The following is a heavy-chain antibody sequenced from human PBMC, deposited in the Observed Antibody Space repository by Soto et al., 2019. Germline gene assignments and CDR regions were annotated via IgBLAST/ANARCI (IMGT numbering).Heavy chain of an antibody. J-gene: IGHJ6*02. Sequence: GGSLRLSCAASGFTFSSYAMHWVRQAPGKGLEWVAVISYDGSNKYYADSVKGRFTISRDNSKNTLYLQMNSLRAEDTAVYYCARAPTVRRRYYYGMDVWGQGTTVTVSS. CDR3: ARAPTVRRRYYYGMDV. CDR2: ISYDGSNK. CDR1: GFTFSSYA. V-gene: IGHV3-30-3*01. D-gene: IGHD4-4*01.